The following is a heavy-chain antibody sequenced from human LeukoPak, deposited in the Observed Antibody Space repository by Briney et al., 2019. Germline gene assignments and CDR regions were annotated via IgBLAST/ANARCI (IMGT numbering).Heavy chain of an antibody. Sequence: PGGSLRLSCAASGFTFSSYSMNWVRQAPGKGLEWVSYISSSSSTIYYADSVKGRFTISRDNAKNSLYLQMNSLRAEDTAVYYCARPRRSSSPDAFDIWGQGTMVTVSS. CDR1: GFTFSSYS. CDR2: ISSSSSTI. CDR3: ARPRRSSSPDAFDI. V-gene: IGHV3-48*01. J-gene: IGHJ3*02. D-gene: IGHD6-13*01.